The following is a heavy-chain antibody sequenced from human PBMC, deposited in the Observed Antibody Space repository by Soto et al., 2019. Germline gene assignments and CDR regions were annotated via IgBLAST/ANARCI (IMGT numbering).Heavy chain of an antibody. Sequence: QVKLVQSGTEVKKPGASVKVSCKASGYTFRSYGISWVRQAPGQGPEWMGWISGYNGNTHYPQKFQGKVTMTTDTPTSTAYMELRSLRSDDTAVYYCAKADSNYAGRFSYYYMDVWGNGTLVTVSS. CDR1: GYTFRSYG. V-gene: IGHV1-18*01. CDR2: ISGYNGNT. J-gene: IGHJ6*03. D-gene: IGHD4-4*01. CDR3: AKADSNYAGRFSYYYMDV.